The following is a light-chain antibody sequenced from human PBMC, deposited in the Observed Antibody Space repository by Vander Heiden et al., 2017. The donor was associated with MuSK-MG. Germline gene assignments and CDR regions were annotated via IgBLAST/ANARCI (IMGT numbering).Light chain of an antibody. CDR2: GAS. Sequence: EIVMTQSPATLSVSPGERATLSCRASQTVSYNLAWYQQKPGQAPRLLIYGASTRATGIPDRFSGRGSGTEFTLTISSLQSEDFAVYYWQQDNNLFTFGQGTKLEI. CDR1: QTVSYN. CDR3: QQDNNLFT. V-gene: IGKV3-15*01. J-gene: IGKJ2*01.